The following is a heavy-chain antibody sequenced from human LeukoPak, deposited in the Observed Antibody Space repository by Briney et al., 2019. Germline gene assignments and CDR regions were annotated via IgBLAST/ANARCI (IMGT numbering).Heavy chain of an antibody. CDR1: GFTFSTYA. D-gene: IGHD5-18*01. V-gene: IGHV3-23*01. CDR2: ISGSGGVSVISGSGGIT. CDR3: AKNWYSYGYYYYCMDV. J-gene: IGHJ6*03. Sequence: PGGSLRLSCAASGFTFSTYAMSWVRQAPGKGLEWVSAISGSGGVSVISGSGGITYYADSVKGRFTISRDNSRNTVYLQMNSLRAEDTAVYYCAKNWYSYGYYYYCMDVWGKGTTVTVSS.